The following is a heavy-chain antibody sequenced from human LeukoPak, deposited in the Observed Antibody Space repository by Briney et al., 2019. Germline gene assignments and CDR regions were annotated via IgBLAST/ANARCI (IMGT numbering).Heavy chain of an antibody. CDR3: ARDRKAAWEGAFDI. Sequence: SETLSLTCTVSGGSISSYYWSWIRQPPGKGLEWIGYIYYSGSTNYNPSLKSRVTISVDTSKNQFSLKLSSVTAADTAVYYCARDRKAAWEGAFDIWGQGTMVPVSS. CDR2: IYYSGST. V-gene: IGHV4-59*01. D-gene: IGHD1-26*01. J-gene: IGHJ3*02. CDR1: GGSISSYY.